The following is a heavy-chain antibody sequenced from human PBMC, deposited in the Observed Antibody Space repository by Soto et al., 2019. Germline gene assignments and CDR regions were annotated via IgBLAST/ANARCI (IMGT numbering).Heavy chain of an antibody. D-gene: IGHD6-6*01. V-gene: IGHV3-30*18. CDR2: ISYDGSNK. CDR1: GFNFSSYG. CDR3: AKESEYSSSLSFGY. Sequence: SLRLSCASSGFNFSSYGMHLVRHAPGKGLEWVAVISYDGSNKYYADSVKGRFTISRDNSKNTLYLQMNSLRAEDTAVYYCAKESEYSSSLSFGYWGQGTLVTVSS. J-gene: IGHJ4*02.